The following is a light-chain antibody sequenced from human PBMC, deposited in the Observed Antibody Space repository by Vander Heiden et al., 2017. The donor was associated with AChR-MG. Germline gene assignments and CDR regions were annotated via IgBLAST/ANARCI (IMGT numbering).Light chain of an antibody. CDR1: NSDVGAYKI. Sequence: QSALTQPRPVSGSPGQSVTISCTGTNSDVGAYKIVSWYQHHPGKAPKLIIFDVSKRPSGVPDRFSGSKFDNTASLTISGLQAEDEADYSCCSYAGSYTWVFGGGTKLTVL. CDR2: DVS. J-gene: IGLJ3*02. CDR3: CSYAGSYTWV. V-gene: IGLV2-11*01.